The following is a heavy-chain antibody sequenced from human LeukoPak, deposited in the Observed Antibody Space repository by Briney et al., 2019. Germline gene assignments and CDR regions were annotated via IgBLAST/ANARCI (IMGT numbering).Heavy chain of an antibody. J-gene: IGHJ6*03. D-gene: IGHD6-13*01. CDR3: AKIAAAGPRDYYYYYYMDV. CDR2: ISYDGSNK. Sequence: GGSLRLSCAASGFTFSSYGMHWVRQAPGKGLEWVAVISYDGSNKYYADSVKGRFTISRDNSKNTLYLQMNSLRAEDTAVYYCAKIAAAGPRDYYYYYYMDVWGKGTTVTISS. CDR1: GFTFSSYG. V-gene: IGHV3-30*18.